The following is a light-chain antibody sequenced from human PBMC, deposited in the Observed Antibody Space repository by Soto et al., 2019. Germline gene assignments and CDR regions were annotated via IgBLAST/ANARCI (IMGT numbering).Light chain of an antibody. CDR1: QDIRNY. J-gene: IGKJ4*01. CDR3: PRYDDLPLT. Sequence: DIQMTQSPSSLSASVGDRVTITCQADQDIRNYLNWYQQTPGKAPKLLFYDASILDTGVPPRFSGSGSGTDFTFTIRSLQPEDIATYYCPRYDDLPLTFGGGTQVEIK. V-gene: IGKV1-33*01. CDR2: DAS.